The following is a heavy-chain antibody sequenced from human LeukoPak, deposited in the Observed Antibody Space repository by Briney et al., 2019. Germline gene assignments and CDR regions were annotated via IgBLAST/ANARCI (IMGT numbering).Heavy chain of an antibody. J-gene: IGHJ4*02. CDR3: ARDEGDYYDSSGYYSPYPDY. Sequence: ASVKVSCKASGYTFTSYGISWVRQAPGQGLEWMGWISAYNGNTNYAQKLQGRVTMTTDTSTSTAYMGLMSLRSDDTAVYYCARDEGDYYDSSGYYSPYPDYWGQGTLVTVSS. CDR1: GYTFTSYG. V-gene: IGHV1-18*01. D-gene: IGHD3-22*01. CDR2: ISAYNGNT.